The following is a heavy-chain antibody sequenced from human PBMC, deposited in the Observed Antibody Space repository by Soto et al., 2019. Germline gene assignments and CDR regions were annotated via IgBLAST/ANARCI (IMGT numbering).Heavy chain of an antibody. Sequence: ASVKVSCKVSGYTLTELSMHWVRQAPGKGLEWMGGFDPEDGETIYAQKFQGRVTMTEDTSTDTAYMELSSLRSEDTAVYYCATDLSPVAELNYYYGMDVWGQGTTDTVSS. CDR1: GYTLTELS. D-gene: IGHD2-15*01. CDR2: FDPEDGET. CDR3: ATDLSPVAELNYYYGMDV. J-gene: IGHJ6*02. V-gene: IGHV1-24*01.